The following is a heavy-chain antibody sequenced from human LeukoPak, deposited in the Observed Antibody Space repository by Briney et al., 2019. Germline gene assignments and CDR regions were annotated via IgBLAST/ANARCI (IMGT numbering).Heavy chain of an antibody. J-gene: IGHJ6*03. CDR1: GFTFSSYT. CDR3: ARATWDPNYYYYMDV. Sequence: PGGSLRLSCAASGFTFSSYTMNWVRQAPGKGLEWVSSISSSSSYIYYADSVKGRFTISRDNAKNSLYLQMHSLRAEDTAVYYCARATWDPNYYYYMDVWGKGTTVTISS. V-gene: IGHV3-21*01. CDR2: ISSSSSYI. D-gene: IGHD1-26*01.